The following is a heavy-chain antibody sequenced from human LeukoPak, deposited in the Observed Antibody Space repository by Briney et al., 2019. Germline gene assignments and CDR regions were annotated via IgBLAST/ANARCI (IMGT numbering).Heavy chain of an antibody. CDR1: GGSFSGYY. CDR2: INHSGST. D-gene: IGHD6-13*01. J-gene: IGHJ4*02. CDR3: ASIAAAGQGDY. V-gene: IGHV4-34*01. Sequence: SETLSLTCAVYGGSFSGYYWSWIRQPPGKGLEWIGEINHSGSTNYNPSLKSRVTISVDTSKNQFSLKLSSVTAADTAVYYCASIAAAGQGDYWGQGTLVTVSS.